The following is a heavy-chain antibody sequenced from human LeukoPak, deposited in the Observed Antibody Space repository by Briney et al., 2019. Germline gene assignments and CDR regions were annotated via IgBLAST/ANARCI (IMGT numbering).Heavy chain of an antibody. Sequence: GSLRLSCAASGFTFSSYSMNWIRQPPGKGLEWIGSVYYSGNTYYNPSLKSRVTISVDTSKNQFSLKLSSVTAADTAVYYCATVITPGYFDYWGQGTLVTVSS. J-gene: IGHJ4*02. CDR1: GFTFSSYS. D-gene: IGHD4-23*01. V-gene: IGHV4-59*05. CDR3: ATVITPGYFDY. CDR2: VYYSGNT.